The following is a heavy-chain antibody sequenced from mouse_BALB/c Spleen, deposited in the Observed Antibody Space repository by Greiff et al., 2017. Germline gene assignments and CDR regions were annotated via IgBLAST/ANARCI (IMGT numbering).Heavy chain of an antibody. D-gene: IGHD2-3*01. V-gene: IGHV7-3*02. CDR3: ARDGRLLYYYAMDY. CDR1: GFTFTDYY. Sequence: EVHLVESGGGLVQPGGSLRLSCATSGFTFTDYYMSWVRQPPGKALEWLGFIRNKANGYTTEYSASVKGRFTISRDNSQSILYLQMNTLRAEDSATYYCARDGRLLYYYAMDYWGQGTSVTVSS. CDR2: IRNKANGYTT. J-gene: IGHJ4*01.